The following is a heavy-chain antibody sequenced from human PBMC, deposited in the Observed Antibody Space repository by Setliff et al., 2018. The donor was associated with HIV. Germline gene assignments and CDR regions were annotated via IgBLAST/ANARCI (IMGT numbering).Heavy chain of an antibody. CDR1: GGSVSSSNW. CDR3: ARGRSRWTYYNYYYMDV. J-gene: IGHJ6*03. Sequence: PSETLSLTCAVSGGSVSSSNWWSWVRQPPGKGLEWIGEISQSGSTNYNPSLKSRVTISVDKSKNQFSLKLSSVTAADTAVYYCARGRSRWTYYNYYYMDVWGKGTTVTVSS. D-gene: IGHD6-13*01. CDR2: ISQSGST. V-gene: IGHV4-4*02.